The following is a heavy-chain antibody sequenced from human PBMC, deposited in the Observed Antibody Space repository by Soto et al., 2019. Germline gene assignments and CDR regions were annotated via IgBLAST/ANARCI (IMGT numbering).Heavy chain of an antibody. D-gene: IGHD6-13*01. CDR3: ARESSSSWENWFDP. V-gene: IGHV4-30-2*01. Sequence: TLSLTCAVSGGSISSGGYSWSWIRQPPGKGLEWIGYIYHSGSTYYNPSLKSRVTISVDRSRNQFSLKLSSVTAADTAVYYCARESSSSWENWFDPWGQGTLVTVYS. CDR2: IYHSGST. J-gene: IGHJ5*02. CDR1: GGSISSGGYS.